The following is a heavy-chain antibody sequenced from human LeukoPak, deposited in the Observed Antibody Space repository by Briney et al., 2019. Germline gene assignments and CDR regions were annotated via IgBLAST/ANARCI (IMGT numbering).Heavy chain of an antibody. V-gene: IGHV3-23*01. J-gene: IGHJ4*02. Sequence: PGGSLTLPYAASGFTFSTYAMRGLRQAPGKGLEWVSAISGSGGSTYYADSVKGRLTISRDNSKNPLYLQMNSLRADDTAVYSCAKGVAMGYYGSGRPVDYWGQGTLVTVSS. D-gene: IGHD3-10*01. CDR2: ISGSGGST. CDR1: GFTFSTYA. CDR3: AKGVAMGYYGSGRPVDY.